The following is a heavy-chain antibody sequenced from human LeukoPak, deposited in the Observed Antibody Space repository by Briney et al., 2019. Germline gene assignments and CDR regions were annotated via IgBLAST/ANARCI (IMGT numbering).Heavy chain of an antibody. D-gene: IGHD6-19*01. CDR1: EYTFTGYY. Sequence: ASVKVSCKASEYTFTGYYMHWVRQAPGQGLEWMGWINPNSGGTNYAQKFQGRVTMTRDTSISTAYMELSGLRSDDTAVYYCARHVRKRGIAVAGTPGWFDPWGQGTLVTVSS. CDR2: INPNSGGT. V-gene: IGHV1-2*02. J-gene: IGHJ5*02. CDR3: ARHVRKRGIAVAGTPGWFDP.